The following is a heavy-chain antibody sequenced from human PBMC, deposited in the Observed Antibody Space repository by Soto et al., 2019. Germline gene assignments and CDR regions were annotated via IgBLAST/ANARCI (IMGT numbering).Heavy chain of an antibody. Sequence: QLQLQESGPGLVKPSETLSLTCTVSGGSISSSSYYWGWIRKPPGKGLEWIGSIYYSGSTYYNPSPKSRVTISVDTSKIQFSLKPSSVTAADTAVYYFASHTPAISISDHWGQGTLVTVSS. CDR2: IYYSGST. J-gene: IGHJ4*02. D-gene: IGHD2-15*01. CDR1: GGSISSSSYY. CDR3: ASHTPAISISDH. V-gene: IGHV4-39*01.